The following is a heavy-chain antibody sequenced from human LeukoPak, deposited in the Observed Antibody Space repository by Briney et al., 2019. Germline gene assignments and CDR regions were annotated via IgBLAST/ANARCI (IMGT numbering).Heavy chain of an antibody. CDR1: GFTFSSYS. D-gene: IGHD3-10*01. CDR3: ARAHGLWFGEFLRRSTLYYFDY. V-gene: IGHV4-34*01. CDR2: INHSGST. J-gene: IGHJ4*02. Sequence: AGGSLRLSCAASGFTFSSYSMNWVRQPPGKGLEWIGEINHSGSTNYNPSLKSRVTISVGTSKNQFSLKLSSVTAADTAVYYCARAHGLWFGEFLRRSTLYYFDYWGQGTLVTVSS.